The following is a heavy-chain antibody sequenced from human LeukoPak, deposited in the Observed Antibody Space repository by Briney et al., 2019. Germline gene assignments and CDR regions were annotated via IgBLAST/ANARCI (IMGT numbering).Heavy chain of an antibody. Sequence: ASVKVSCKASGYTFTSYYMHWVRQAPGQGLEWMGIINPSGGSTSYAQKFQGRVTMTRDTSITTAYMELSRLRSDDTAVYYCARDVKGTAYYWGQGTLVTVSS. D-gene: IGHD1-1*01. CDR2: INPSGGST. CDR1: GYTFTSYY. V-gene: IGHV1-46*01. CDR3: ARDVKGTAYY. J-gene: IGHJ4*02.